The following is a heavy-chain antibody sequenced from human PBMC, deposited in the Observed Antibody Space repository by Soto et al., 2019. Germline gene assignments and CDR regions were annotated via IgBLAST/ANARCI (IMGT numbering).Heavy chain of an antibody. D-gene: IGHD5-18*01. CDR3: ARDPRGYSYGKGFYYYYYGMDV. Sequence: QVQLVESGGGVVQPGRSLRLSCAASGFTFSSYGMHWVRQAPGKGLEWVAVIWYDGSNKYYADSVKGRFTISRDNSKNTLYLQMNSLRVEDTAVYYCARDPRGYSYGKGFYYYYYGMDVWGQGTTVTVSS. V-gene: IGHV3-33*01. CDR2: IWYDGSNK. CDR1: GFTFSSYG. J-gene: IGHJ6*02.